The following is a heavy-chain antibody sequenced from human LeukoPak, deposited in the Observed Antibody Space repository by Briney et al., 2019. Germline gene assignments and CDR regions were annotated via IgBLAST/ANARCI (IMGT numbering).Heavy chain of an antibody. D-gene: IGHD1-1*01. CDR3: ARGGGEIWNDNY. V-gene: IGHV3-21*01. CDR2: ISSSSSSYI. J-gene: IGHJ4*02. Sequence: PGGSLRLSCAASGFTFSSYSMSWVRQAPGKRLEWVSSISSSSSSYIYYADSVKGRFTISRDNAKNSLYLQMNSLRGEDTPVYYCARGGGEIWNDNYWGQGTLVTVSS. CDR1: GFTFSSYS.